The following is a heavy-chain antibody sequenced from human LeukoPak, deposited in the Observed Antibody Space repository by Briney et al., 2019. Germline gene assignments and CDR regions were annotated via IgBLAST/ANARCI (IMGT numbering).Heavy chain of an antibody. D-gene: IGHD3-3*01. V-gene: IGHV3-21*01. J-gene: IGHJ4*02. CDR3: ARPFYEFWSGSPGY. CDR2: LSGDRSHI. CDR1: GFTFNTYA. Sequence: PGGSLRLSCLASGFTFNTYAMNWVRQAPGGGLEWVAALSGDRSHIYHADSVKGRFTISRDNARNSLYLQVNSLRAEDTAVYYCARPFYEFWSGSPGYWGQGTLVTVSS.